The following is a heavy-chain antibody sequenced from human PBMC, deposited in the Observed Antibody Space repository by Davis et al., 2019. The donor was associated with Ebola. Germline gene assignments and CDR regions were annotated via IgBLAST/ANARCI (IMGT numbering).Heavy chain of an antibody. CDR3: ALENQGAFDI. V-gene: IGHV1-18*01. CDR1: GYTFSSYG. CDR2: ISAYSGST. D-gene: IGHD1-1*01. Sequence: AASVKVSCKASGYTFSSYGISWVRQAPGQGLEWMGWISAYSGSTKYELKLQDRVTMTTDTSTSTAYMELRSLRSDDTAVYYCALENQGAFDIWGQGTMVTVSS. J-gene: IGHJ3*02.